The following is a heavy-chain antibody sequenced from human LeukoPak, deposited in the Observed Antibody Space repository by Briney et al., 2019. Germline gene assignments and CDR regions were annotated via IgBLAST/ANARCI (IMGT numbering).Heavy chain of an antibody. J-gene: IGHJ4*02. CDR1: GGSLSGYQ. CDR2: INYGGGT. V-gene: IGHV4-34*01. D-gene: IGHD3-10*01. CDR3: ARRSYDSAIYYNAWYFDY. Sequence: PSETLSLTCAVYGGSLSGYQWSWIRQPPGKGLEWIGEINYGGGTNFNPSLKTRVTISVDTSKNQFSLKLSSVTAADTAVYYCARRSYDSAIYYNAWYFDYWGQGTQVTVSS.